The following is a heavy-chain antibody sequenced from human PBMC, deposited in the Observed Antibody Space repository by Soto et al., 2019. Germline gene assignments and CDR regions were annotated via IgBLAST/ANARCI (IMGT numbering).Heavy chain of an antibody. V-gene: IGHV3-33*01. CDR3: ARDRNYYGSGSWVVDY. CDR1: GFTFSSYG. Sequence: QVQLVESGGGVVQPGRSLRLSCAASGFTFSSYGMHWVRQAPGKGLEWVAVIWYDGSNKYYADSVKGRFTISRSNSKNPLYLQMNSLRAEDTAVYYCARDRNYYGSGSWVVDYWGQGTLVTVSS. CDR2: IWYDGSNK. D-gene: IGHD3-10*01. J-gene: IGHJ4*02.